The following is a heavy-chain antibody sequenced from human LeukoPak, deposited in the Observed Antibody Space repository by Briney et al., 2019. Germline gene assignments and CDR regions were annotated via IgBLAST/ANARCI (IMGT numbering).Heavy chain of an antibody. V-gene: IGHV3-23*01. CDR2: ISGSGGST. CDR3: AKGVGYDYVWGKYYFDY. J-gene: IGHJ4*02. Sequence: GGSLRLSCAASGFTFSSYAMSWVRQAPGKGLEWASAISGSGGSTYYADSVKGRFTISRDNSKNTLYLQMNSLRAEDTAVYYCAKGVGYDYVWGKYYFDYWGQGTLVTVSS. CDR1: GFTFSSYA. D-gene: IGHD3-16*01.